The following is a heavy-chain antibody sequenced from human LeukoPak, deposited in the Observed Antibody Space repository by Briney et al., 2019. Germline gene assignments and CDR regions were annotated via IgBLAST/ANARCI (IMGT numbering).Heavy chain of an antibody. CDR1: GGSISSSSYY. CDR2: IYYSGST. CDR3: ASVYCSSTSCYTGVYYYYMDV. V-gene: IGHV4-39*01. J-gene: IGHJ6*03. D-gene: IGHD2-2*02. Sequence: SETLSLTCTVSGGSISSSSYYWGWIRQPPGKGLEWIGSIYYSGSTYYNPSLKSRVTISVDTSKNQFSLKLSSVTAADTAVYYCASVYCSSTSCYTGVYYYYMDVWGKGTTVTVSS.